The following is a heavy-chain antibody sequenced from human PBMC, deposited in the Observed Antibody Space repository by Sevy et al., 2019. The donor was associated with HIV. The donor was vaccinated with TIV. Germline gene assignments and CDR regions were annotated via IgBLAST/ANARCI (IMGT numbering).Heavy chain of an antibody. V-gene: IGHV3-9*01. CDR3: AKDGRDGYTIESTFDY. J-gene: IGHJ4*02. CDR2: ISWNSGSI. D-gene: IGHD2-2*02. CDR1: GFTFDDYA. Sequence: GGSLRLSCAASGFTFDDYAMHWVRQAPGKGLEWVSGISWNSGSIGYADSVKGRFTISRDNPKNSLYLQMNSLRAEDTALYYCAKDGRDGYTIESTFDYWGQGTLVTVSS.